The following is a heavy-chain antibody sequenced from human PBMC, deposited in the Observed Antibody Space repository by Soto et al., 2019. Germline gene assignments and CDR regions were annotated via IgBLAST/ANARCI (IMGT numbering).Heavy chain of an antibody. V-gene: IGHV4-30-2*01. Sequence: SETLSLTCAVSGGSIRCGGYSWSWIWQPPGKGLAWIGYIYHSGSTYYNPSLKSRVTISVDRSKNQLSLKLSSVTAADTAVYYCARDDYYESRGFDPWGQGTLVTVS. J-gene: IGHJ5*02. CDR1: GGSIRCGGYS. CDR3: ARDDYYESRGFDP. CDR2: IYHSGST. D-gene: IGHD3-22*01.